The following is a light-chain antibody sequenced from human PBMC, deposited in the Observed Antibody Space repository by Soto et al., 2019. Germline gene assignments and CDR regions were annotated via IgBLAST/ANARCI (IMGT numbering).Light chain of an antibody. Sequence: IQMTQSPSSLSASVGDRVTITCRASQGITHYLGWYQQKPGKAPKRLIFDVSTLQSGVPSRFSGSGSGTEFTLTISNLQPEDFATDYCLQHETYPRAFGQGTKLEL. J-gene: IGKJ2*01. V-gene: IGKV1-17*02. CDR1: QGITHY. CDR3: LQHETYPRA. CDR2: DVS.